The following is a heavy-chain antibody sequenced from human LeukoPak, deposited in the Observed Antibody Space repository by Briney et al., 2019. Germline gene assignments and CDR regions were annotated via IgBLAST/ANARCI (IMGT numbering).Heavy chain of an antibody. D-gene: IGHD2-2*01. CDR2: ISSRGSTI. V-gene: IGHV3-11*01. J-gene: IGHJ6*02. Sequence: GGSLRLSCAASGFTFSSYAMSWIRQAPGKGLEWVSYISSRGSTIYYADSVKGRFTISRDNAKNSMYLQMNSLRAEDTAVYYCARDHCSSNSCYYYGMDVWGQGTTVTVSS. CDR1: GFTFSSYA. CDR3: ARDHCSSNSCYYYGMDV.